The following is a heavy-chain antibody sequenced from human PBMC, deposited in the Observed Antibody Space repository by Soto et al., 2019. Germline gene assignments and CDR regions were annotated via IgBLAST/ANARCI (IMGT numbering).Heavy chain of an antibody. CDR3: VRAGRTVWHFDS. Sequence: EVQLVESGGGVVQPGGSLILSCAASGFTLSSYWMSWIRQAPGKGLEWVANTRQDGGQSYLVDSVQGRFTISRDNAKSSVYLQMNSLRAEDTAVYYCVRAGRTVWHFDSGGPGALVTFSS. CDR1: GFTLSSYW. J-gene: IGHJ4*02. CDR2: TRQDGGQS. V-gene: IGHV3-7*01.